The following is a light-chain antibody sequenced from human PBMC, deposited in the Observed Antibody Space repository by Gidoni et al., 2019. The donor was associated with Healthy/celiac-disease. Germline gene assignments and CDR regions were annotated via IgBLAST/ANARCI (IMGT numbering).Light chain of an antibody. CDR3: QHYNNWPPVT. V-gene: IGKV3-15*01. Sequence: EIVMTQSPATLSASPGERATLSCRASQSVSPNLAWYQQKPGQAPRLLIYGVSTRATGIPARFSGSGSGTEFTLTISSLQSEDFAVYYCQHYNNWPPVTFGQGTKVEIK. J-gene: IGKJ1*01. CDR1: QSVSPN. CDR2: GVS.